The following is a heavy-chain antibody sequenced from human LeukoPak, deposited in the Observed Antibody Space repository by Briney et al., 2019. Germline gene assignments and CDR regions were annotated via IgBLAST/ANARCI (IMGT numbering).Heavy chain of an antibody. CDR1: GFTFSSYS. D-gene: IGHD3-3*01. Sequence: GGSLRLSCAASGFTFSSYSMNWVRQAPGKGLEWVSSISSSSSYIYYADSVKGRFTISRDNAKNSLYLQMNSLRAEDTAVYCCARLRFLEWLSEGLDAFDIWGQGTMVTVSS. V-gene: IGHV3-21*01. J-gene: IGHJ3*02. CDR3: ARLRFLEWLSEGLDAFDI. CDR2: ISSSSSYI.